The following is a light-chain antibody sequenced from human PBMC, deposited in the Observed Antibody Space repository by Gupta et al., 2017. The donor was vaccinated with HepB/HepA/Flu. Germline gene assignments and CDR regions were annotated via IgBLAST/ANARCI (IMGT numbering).Light chain of an antibody. Sequence: QSVLTPPPSVSGAPGPRVTISCTWRSSNIGAGYDVHWYQQLPGTAPKLLIYGNSNRPSGVPDRFAGAKSGTSASLAITGLQAEDEADYYCQSYDSSLSAVVFGGGTKLTVL. CDR3: QSYDSSLSAVV. CDR2: GNS. V-gene: IGLV1-40*01. J-gene: IGLJ2*01. CDR1: SSNIGAGYD.